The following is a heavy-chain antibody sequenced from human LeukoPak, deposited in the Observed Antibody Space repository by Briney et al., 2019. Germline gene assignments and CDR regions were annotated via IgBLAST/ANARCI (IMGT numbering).Heavy chain of an antibody. D-gene: IGHD6-19*01. V-gene: IGHV3-23*01. CDR3: ARRSYGSGGIIDY. CDR2: ISGSGGST. CDR1: GFTFSSYA. J-gene: IGHJ4*02. Sequence: GGSLRLSCAASGFTFSSYAMSWVRQAPGKGLEWVSAISGSGGSTYYADSVKGRFTISRDNSKNTLYLQMNSLRAEDTAVYYCARRSYGSGGIIDYWGQGTLVTVSS.